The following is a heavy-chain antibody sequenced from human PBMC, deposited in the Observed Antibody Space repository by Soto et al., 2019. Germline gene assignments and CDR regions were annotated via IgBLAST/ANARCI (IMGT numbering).Heavy chain of an antibody. CDR3: ARYIPGGRYDGMDV. J-gene: IGHJ6*02. V-gene: IGHV3-23*01. CDR1: GFSFSSYA. CDR2: IGESGTPT. Sequence: EVQLLESGGGLVQPGGSLRLSCAASGFSFSSYAMKWVRQAPGKGLEWVSLIGESGTPTYYADSVKGRFTISRDNSGNTLFLEVYCWRAEDTGVYYCARYIPGGRYDGMDVWGQGPTVTVSS. D-gene: IGHD2-2*01.